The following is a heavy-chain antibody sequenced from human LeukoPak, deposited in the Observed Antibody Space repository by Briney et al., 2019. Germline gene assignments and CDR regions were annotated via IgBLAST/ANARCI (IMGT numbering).Heavy chain of an antibody. J-gene: IGHJ4*02. V-gene: IGHV3-21*01. Sequence: GGSLRLSCAASGFTFSSYSMNWVRQAPGKRLEWVSSISSSSSYIYYADSVKGRFTISRDNAKNSLYLQMNSLRAEDTAVYYCARVGAIYCTNGVCPPFDYWGQGTLVTVSS. D-gene: IGHD2-8*01. CDR3: ARVGAIYCTNGVCPPFDY. CDR2: ISSSSSYI. CDR1: GFTFSSYS.